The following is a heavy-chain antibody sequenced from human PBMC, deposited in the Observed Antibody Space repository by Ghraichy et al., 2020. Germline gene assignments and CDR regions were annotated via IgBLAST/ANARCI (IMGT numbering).Heavy chain of an antibody. Sequence: SETMSLTCIVSGGSISRSYWSWIRQPPGKGLEWIGYIYYSGTTNYNPSLKSRVTISVDTSKTQFSLKLSSLTAADTAIYYCAKYSAAGWYFDLWGRGTLVTVSS. CDR1: GGSISRSY. V-gene: IGHV4-59*01. D-gene: IGHD5-12*01. CDR3: AKYSAAGWYFDL. CDR2: IYYSGTT. J-gene: IGHJ2*01.